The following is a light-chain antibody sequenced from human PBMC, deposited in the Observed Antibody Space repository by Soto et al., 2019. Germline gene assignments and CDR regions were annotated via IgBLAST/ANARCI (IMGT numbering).Light chain of an antibody. V-gene: IGKV3-11*01. CDR2: DAS. Sequence: EIVFTQSPATLSLSPGERATLSCRASQSVSSHLAWYQQKPGQSPRLLIYDASNRATGIPARFSGSGSGTDFTLTISSLEPEDFAVYYCQQRSNWPPWTFGQGTKVDI. CDR3: QQRSNWPPWT. J-gene: IGKJ1*01. CDR1: QSVSSH.